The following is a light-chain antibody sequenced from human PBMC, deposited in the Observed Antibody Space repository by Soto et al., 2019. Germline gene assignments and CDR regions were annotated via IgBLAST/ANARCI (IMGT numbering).Light chain of an antibody. CDR2: GAS. V-gene: IGKV1-39*01. CDR1: QHIATS. J-gene: IGKJ1*01. CDR3: QQSYSVPRT. Sequence: DIQMTQSPSLLSASIGDRVTITCRASQHIATSLSWFQHKVGKAPTLLIYGASALQSGVPSRFSGSGSGTHFTLTISGLQPEDLATYDCQQSYSVPRTFGQGNRVDLK.